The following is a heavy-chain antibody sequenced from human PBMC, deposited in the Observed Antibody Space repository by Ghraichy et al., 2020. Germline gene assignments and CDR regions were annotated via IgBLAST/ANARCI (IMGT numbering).Heavy chain of an antibody. CDR2: INPNSGGT. CDR1: GYTFTGYY. J-gene: IGHJ4*02. CDR3: ATQLRSRSSFDY. Sequence: ASVKVSCKASGYTFTGYYMHWVRQTPGQGLEWMGWINPNSGGTNYAQKFQGRVTMTGDTSISTAYMELSRLRSDDTAVYFCATQLRSRSSFDYWGQGTLVTVSS. D-gene: IGHD6-6*01. V-gene: IGHV1-2*02.